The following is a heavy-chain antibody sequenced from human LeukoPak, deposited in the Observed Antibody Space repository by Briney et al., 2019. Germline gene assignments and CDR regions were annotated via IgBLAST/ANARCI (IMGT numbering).Heavy chain of an antibody. CDR1: GGTFSSYA. J-gene: IGHJ3*02. Sequence: ASVKVSCKASGGTFSSYAISWVRQAPGQGLEWMGRIIAYNGNTNYAQKLQGRVTMTTDTSTSTAYMELRSLRSDDTAVYYCASHSGYESYAFDIWGQGTMVTVSS. D-gene: IGHD5-12*01. CDR2: IIAYNGNT. V-gene: IGHV1-18*01. CDR3: ASHSGYESYAFDI.